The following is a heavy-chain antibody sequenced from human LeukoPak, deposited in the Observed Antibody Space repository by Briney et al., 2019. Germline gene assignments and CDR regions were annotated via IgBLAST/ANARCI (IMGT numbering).Heavy chain of an antibody. CDR2: INPNSGGT. D-gene: IGHD3-10*01. CDR1: GYTFTVYY. CDR3: ASGYYGSGSYLRFDP. V-gene: IGHV1-2*02. Sequence: ASVKVSCKASGYTFTVYYMHWVRQAPGQGLEWMGWINPNSGGTNYAQKFQGRVTMTRDTSISTAYMELSRLRSDDTAVYYCASGYYGSGSYLRFDPWGQGTLVTVSS. J-gene: IGHJ5*02.